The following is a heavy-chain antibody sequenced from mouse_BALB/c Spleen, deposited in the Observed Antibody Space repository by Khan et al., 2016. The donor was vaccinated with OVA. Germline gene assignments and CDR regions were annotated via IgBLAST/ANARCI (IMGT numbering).Heavy chain of an antibody. Sequence: VELVESGAELAKPGASVKMSCKASGYTFINYWILWVKQRPGQGLEWIGYINPSTGYTAYNQNFKDKSTLTADKSSSTAYMQLSSLTSEDSAVYYWARRGLRWDLDYWGQGTTLTVSS. CDR3: ARRGLRWDLDY. V-gene: IGHV1-7*01. CDR2: INPSTGYT. CDR1: GYTFINYW. J-gene: IGHJ2*01. D-gene: IGHD1-1*01.